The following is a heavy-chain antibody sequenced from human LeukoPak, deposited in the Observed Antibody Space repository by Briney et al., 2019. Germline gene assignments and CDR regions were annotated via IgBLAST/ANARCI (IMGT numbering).Heavy chain of an antibody. CDR1: GGTFSSYA. CDR2: IIPIFGTA. Sequence: ASVKVSCKASGGTFSSYAISWVRQAPGQGLEWMGGIIPIFGTANYAQKFQGRVTITADKSTSTAYMELSSLRSGDTAVYYCSFYYDSTSLDYWGQGTLVTVSS. CDR3: SFYYDSTSLDY. V-gene: IGHV1-69*06. J-gene: IGHJ4*02. D-gene: IGHD3-22*01.